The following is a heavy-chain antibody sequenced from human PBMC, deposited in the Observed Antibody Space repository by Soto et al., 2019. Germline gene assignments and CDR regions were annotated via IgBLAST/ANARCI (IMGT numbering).Heavy chain of an antibody. J-gene: IGHJ4*02. V-gene: IGHV3-15*01. CDR1: GFTFSNAW. D-gene: IGHD3-9*01. Sequence: GGSLRLSCAASGFTFSNAWMSWVRHAPGKGLEWVGRIKSKTDGGTTDYAAPVKGRFTISRDDSKNTLYLQMNSLKTEDTAVYYCTTEGVKFLRYFDWLSQTYDYWGQGALVTVSS. CDR2: IKSKTDGGTT. CDR3: TTEGVKFLRYFDWLSQTYDY.